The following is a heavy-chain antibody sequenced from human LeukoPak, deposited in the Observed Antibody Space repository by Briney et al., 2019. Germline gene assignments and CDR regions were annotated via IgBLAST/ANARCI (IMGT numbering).Heavy chain of an antibody. V-gene: IGHV3-23*01. CDR3: AKRGVVIRVFLVGFHKEAYYFDS. D-gene: IGHD3-10*01. J-gene: IGHJ4*02. Sequence: GGSLRLSCAVSGVTLSNYGMSWVCQAPGKGLEWVAGLSGSGGGTNYADSVQGRFTISTDNPKNTLYLQMNSLRAEDTAVYFCAKRGVVIRVFLVGFHKEAYYFDSWGQGALVTVSS. CDR1: GVTLSNYG. CDR2: LSGSGGGT.